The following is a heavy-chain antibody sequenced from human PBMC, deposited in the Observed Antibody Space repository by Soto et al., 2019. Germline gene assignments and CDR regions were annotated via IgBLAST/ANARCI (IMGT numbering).Heavy chain of an antibody. J-gene: IGHJ3*02. CDR1: GDSASSNSAA. V-gene: IGHV6-1*01. CDR3: ARDYWCSSTSCYEFDAFDI. Sequence: SQTLSLTCAISGDSASSNSAAWNWIRQSPSRGLEWLGRTYYRSKWYNDYAVSVKSRITINPDTSKNQFSLQLNSVTPEDTAVYYCARDYWCSSTSCYEFDAFDIWGQGTMVTVSS. D-gene: IGHD2-2*01. CDR2: TYYRSKWYN.